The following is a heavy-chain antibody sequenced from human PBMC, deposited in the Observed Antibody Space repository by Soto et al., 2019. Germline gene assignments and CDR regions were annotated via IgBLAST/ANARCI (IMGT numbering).Heavy chain of an antibody. Sequence: QVQLQQSGPRLVKPSETLSLTCTVSSGPDRSHNWGWIRQPPGRGLEWIGYVYYTGETAYNPSLRSRVTISADTSTNAISLTLRSVTAADTAVYYCVKQGIDYLHGLVDVWGQGTTVSVSS. CDR3: VKQGIDYLHGLVDV. D-gene: IGHD4-17*01. CDR1: SGPDRSHN. CDR2: VYYTGET. V-gene: IGHV4-59*08. J-gene: IGHJ6*02.